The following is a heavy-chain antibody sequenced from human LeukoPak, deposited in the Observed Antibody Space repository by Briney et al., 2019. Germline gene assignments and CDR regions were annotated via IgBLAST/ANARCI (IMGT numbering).Heavy chain of an antibody. CDR3: ARLMGTWFDP. CDR1: GFTVSSNY. V-gene: IGHV3-21*01. CDR2: ISSSSSYI. J-gene: IGHJ5*02. D-gene: IGHD5-18*01. Sequence: TGGSLRLSCAASGFTVSSNYMSWVRQAPGKGLEWVSSISSSSSYIYYADSVKGRFTISRDNAKNSLYLQMDSLRAEDTAVYYCARLMGTWFDPWGQGTLVTVSS.